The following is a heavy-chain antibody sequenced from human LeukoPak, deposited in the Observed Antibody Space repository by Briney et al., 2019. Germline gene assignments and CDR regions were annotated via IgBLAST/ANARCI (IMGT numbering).Heavy chain of an antibody. CDR1: GFTFSSYA. Sequence: PGGSLRLSCAASGFTFSSYAMSWVRQAPGKGLEWVSAISGSGGSTYYADSVKGRFTISRDNSKNTLYLQMNSLRAEDTAVYYCAAPTVEYYYYYYYMDVWGKGTTVTVSS. D-gene: IGHD4-23*01. CDR3: AAPTVEYYYYYYYMDV. V-gene: IGHV3-23*01. J-gene: IGHJ6*03. CDR2: ISGSGGST.